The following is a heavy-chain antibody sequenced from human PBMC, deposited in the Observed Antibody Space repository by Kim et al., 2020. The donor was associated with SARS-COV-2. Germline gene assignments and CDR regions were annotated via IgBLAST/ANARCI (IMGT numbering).Heavy chain of an antibody. CDR2: IIPILGIA. CDR3: ARDRGITTVTPYYYYGMDV. V-gene: IGHV1-69*04. D-gene: IGHD4-17*01. CDR1: GGTFSSYT. Sequence: SVKVSCKASGGTFSSYTISWVRQAPGQGLEWMGRIIPILGIANYAQKFQGRVTITADKSTSTAYMELSSLRSEDTAVYYCARDRGITTVTPYYYYGMDVWGQGTTVTVSS. J-gene: IGHJ6*02.